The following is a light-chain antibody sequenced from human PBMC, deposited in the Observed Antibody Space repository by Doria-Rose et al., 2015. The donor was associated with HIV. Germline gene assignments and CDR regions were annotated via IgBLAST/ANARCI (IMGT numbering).Light chain of an antibody. CDR3: HQYGTSWT. CDR1: QSFSSTY. CDR2: DGS. J-gene: IGKJ1*01. Sequence: LTQLPGTLSLSPGERATLSCRASQSFSSTYLAWYQQKPGQAPSLLIYDGSTRATGIPDRFSASGSGTDFTLTINRLEPGDFALYYCHQYGTSWTFGQGTKVEI. V-gene: IGKV3-20*01.